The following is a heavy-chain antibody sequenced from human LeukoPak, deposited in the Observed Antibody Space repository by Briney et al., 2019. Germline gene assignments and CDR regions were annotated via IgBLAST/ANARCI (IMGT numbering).Heavy chain of an antibody. Sequence: PGGSLRLSRTASGFTFSSYAMSWVRQAPGKGLEWVSALSGSGGNTYYADSVKGRFTISRDNSKNTLYLQMNSLRAEDTAKYYCAKVASLCTSTSCVRGGFDYWDQGTLVTVSS. J-gene: IGHJ4*02. D-gene: IGHD2-2*01. V-gene: IGHV3-23*01. CDR3: AKVASLCTSTSCVRGGFDY. CDR2: LSGSGGNT. CDR1: GFTFSSYA.